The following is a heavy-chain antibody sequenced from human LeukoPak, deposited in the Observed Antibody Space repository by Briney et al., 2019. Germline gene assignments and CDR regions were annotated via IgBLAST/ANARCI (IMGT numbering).Heavy chain of an antibody. J-gene: IGHJ2*01. CDR2: INIDGSSG. CDR1: GFTFRSYW. CDR3: ARDHGTSSKYFDL. V-gene: IGHV3-74*01. Sequence: PGGSLRLSCAASGFTFRSYWMHWVRHAPGKGLVWVSRINIDGSSGSYADSVEGRLTISRDNAKNSLYLQMNSLRAEDTAVYYCARDHGTSSKYFDLWGRGTLVTVSS. D-gene: IGHD2-2*01.